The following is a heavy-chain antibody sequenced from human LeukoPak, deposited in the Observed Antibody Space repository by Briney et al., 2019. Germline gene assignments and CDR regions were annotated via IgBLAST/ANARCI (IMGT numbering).Heavy chain of an antibody. CDR1: GFTFSSYA. Sequence: GGSLRLSCAASGFTFSSYAMNWVRQAPGKGLEWVSYISGSSSTIYYADSVKGRFTISRGNAKNSLYLQMNSLRVEDTAVYYCARALRPSYYYYMDVWGKGTTVTVSS. CDR3: ARALRPSYYYYMDV. V-gene: IGHV3-48*04. J-gene: IGHJ6*03. CDR2: ISGSSSTI.